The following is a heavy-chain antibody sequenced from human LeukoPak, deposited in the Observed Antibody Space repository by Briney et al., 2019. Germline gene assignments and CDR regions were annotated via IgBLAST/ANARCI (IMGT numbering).Heavy chain of an antibody. CDR2: ISYDGSNK. Sequence: GRSLRLSCAASGFTFSSCGMHWVRQAPGKGLEWVAVISYDGSNKYYADSVKGRFTISRDNSKNTLYLQMNSLRAEDTAVYYCAKDWFDPWGQGTLVTVSS. J-gene: IGHJ5*02. CDR1: GFTFSSCG. CDR3: AKDWFDP. V-gene: IGHV3-30*18.